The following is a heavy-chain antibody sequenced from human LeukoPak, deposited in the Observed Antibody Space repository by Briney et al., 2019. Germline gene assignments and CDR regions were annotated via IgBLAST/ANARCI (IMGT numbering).Heavy chain of an antibody. CDR3: AKGLTNLGDD. V-gene: IGHV3-23*01. D-gene: IGHD3-9*01. J-gene: IGHJ4*02. CDR2: LSGSGSSA. Sequence: GGSLRLSCAASGFTFSTYAMSWVRQAPGKVLEWVSGLSGSGSSAYYADSVKGRFTISRDNSKNTLYLQMNSLRPEDTAVYYCAKGLTNLGDDWGQGTLVTVSS. CDR1: GFTFSTYA.